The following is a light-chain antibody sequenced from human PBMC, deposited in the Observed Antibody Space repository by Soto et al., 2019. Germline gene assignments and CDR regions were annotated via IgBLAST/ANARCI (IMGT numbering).Light chain of an antibody. Sequence: MSQSNYSQSASVEDRETMAFRASQSIRSWLAWYQQKPGKAPKVLIYDASSLESGVPSWFSGSRSGTEFSLTFSNLQPDDFATYYCQQYNSDWTIGLGTKVDIK. V-gene: IGKV1-5*01. CDR3: QQYNSDWT. CDR1: QSIRSW. CDR2: DAS. J-gene: IGKJ1*01.